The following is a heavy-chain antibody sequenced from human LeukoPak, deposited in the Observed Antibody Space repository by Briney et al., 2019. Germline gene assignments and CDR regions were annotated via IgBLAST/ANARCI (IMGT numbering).Heavy chain of an antibody. CDR3: ARGVLRFLEWLSKPNWFDP. D-gene: IGHD3-3*01. CDR1: GGSFSGYY. CDR2: INHSGST. Sequence: SETLSLTCAVYGGSFSGYYWSWIRQPPGKGLEWIGEINHSGSTNYNPSLKSRVTISVDTSKNQFSPKLSSVTAADTAVYYCARGVLRFLEWLSKPNWFDPWGQGTLVTVSS. J-gene: IGHJ5*02. V-gene: IGHV4-34*01.